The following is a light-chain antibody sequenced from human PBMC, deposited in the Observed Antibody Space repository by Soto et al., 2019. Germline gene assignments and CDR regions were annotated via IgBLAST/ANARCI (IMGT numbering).Light chain of an antibody. Sequence: QSVLTQPPSVSGAPGQRVTISCTGRSSNIGAGYDVHWYQQLPGTAPKLLIYANNYRPSGVPDRFSGSKSGNTASLTISGLQAEDETDYYCFSYTSSGTYVFGTGTKVTVL. CDR2: ANN. CDR1: SSNIGAGYD. J-gene: IGLJ1*01. CDR3: FSYTSSGTYV. V-gene: IGLV1-40*01.